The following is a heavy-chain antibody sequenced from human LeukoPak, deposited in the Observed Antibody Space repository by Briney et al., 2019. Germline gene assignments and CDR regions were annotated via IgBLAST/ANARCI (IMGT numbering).Heavy chain of an antibody. Sequence: SGTLSLTCAVSGASISSSNWWSWARRPPGKGLEWIGEIYHAGTTNYNPSLESRVAISVDNSRNQFSLKLTSVTAADTAVYYCLRIYCSNTRCHYFDSWGQGTLVTVSS. D-gene: IGHD2-2*01. J-gene: IGHJ4*02. V-gene: IGHV4-4*02. CDR2: IYHAGTT. CDR1: GASISSSNW. CDR3: LRIYCSNTRCHYFDS.